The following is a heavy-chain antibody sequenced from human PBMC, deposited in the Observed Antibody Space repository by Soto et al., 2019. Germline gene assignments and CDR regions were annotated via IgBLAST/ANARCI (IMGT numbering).Heavy chain of an antibody. CDR3: AKYIHSSSGFDY. Sequence: PGGSLRLSCAATGFTFNNFAMNWVRQGPGKGLEWVSGISGGGDATRYADSVKGRFTISRDNAESMVYLDMYSLIPDDTAIYYCAKYIHSSSGFDYWGQGTPVTVSS. D-gene: IGHD6-6*01. CDR2: ISGGGDAT. CDR1: GFTFNNFA. J-gene: IGHJ4*02. V-gene: IGHV3-23*01.